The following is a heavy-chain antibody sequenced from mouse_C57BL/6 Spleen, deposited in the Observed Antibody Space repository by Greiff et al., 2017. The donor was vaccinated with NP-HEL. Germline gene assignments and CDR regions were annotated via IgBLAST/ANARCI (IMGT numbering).Heavy chain of an antibody. CDR2: ISSGSSTI. Sequence: EVKLVESGGGLVKPGGSLKLSCVASGFTFSDYGMHWVRQAPEKGLEWVAYISSGSSTIYYADTVKGRFTISRDNAKNTLFLQMTSLRSEDTAMYYWARLVSSYFDYWGQGTTLTVSS. J-gene: IGHJ2*01. CDR1: GFTFSDYG. V-gene: IGHV5-17*01. D-gene: IGHD2-2*01. CDR3: ARLVSSYFDY.